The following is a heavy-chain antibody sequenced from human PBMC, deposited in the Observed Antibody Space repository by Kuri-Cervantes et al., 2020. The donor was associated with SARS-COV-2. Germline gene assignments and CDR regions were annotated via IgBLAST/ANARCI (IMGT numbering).Heavy chain of an antibody. CDR3: ARRNDFWSGAYFDY. CDR2: INWNGGST. J-gene: IGHJ4*02. D-gene: IGHD3-3*01. Sequence: GGSLRLSCAASGFTFDDYGMSWVRQAPGKGLEWVSGINWNGGSTGYADSVKGRFTISRDNAKNSLYLQMNSLRAEDTAVYYCARRNDFWSGAYFDYWGQGTLVTVSS. CDR1: GFTFDDYG. V-gene: IGHV3-20*04.